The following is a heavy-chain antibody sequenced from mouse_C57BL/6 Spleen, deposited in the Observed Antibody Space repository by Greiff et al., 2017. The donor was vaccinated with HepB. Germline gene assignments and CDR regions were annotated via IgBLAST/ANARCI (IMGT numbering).Heavy chain of an antibody. Sequence: EVKVVESGPELVKPGASVKISCKASGYSFTGYYMNWVKQSPEKSLEWIGEINPSTGGTTYNQKFKAKATLTVDKSSSTAYMQLKSLTSEDSAVYYCARDGYLFDYWGQGTTLTVSS. CDR2: INPSTGGT. J-gene: IGHJ2*01. CDR1: GYSFTGYY. V-gene: IGHV1-42*01. CDR3: ARDGYLFDY. D-gene: IGHD2-3*01.